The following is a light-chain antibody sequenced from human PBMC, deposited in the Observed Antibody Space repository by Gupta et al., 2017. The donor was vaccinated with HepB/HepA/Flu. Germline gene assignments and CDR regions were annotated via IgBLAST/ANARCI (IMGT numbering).Light chain of an antibody. CDR3: SHYAGSQRIV. J-gene: IGLJ2*01. Sequence: HSALPPPASVSGSPGHSITLSCTGTSRNVGNYNLVSWYQQHPGKAPKLIISEVIQRPSGISERFAGSKAGKTAYPKKADLQAEDEADYEGSHYAGSQRIVFGGGNKVT. V-gene: IGLV2-23*02. CDR2: EVI. CDR1: SRNVGNYNL.